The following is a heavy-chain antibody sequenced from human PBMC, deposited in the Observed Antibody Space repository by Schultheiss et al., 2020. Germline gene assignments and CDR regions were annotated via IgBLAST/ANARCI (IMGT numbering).Heavy chain of an antibody. Sequence: GESLKISCAASGFTFSSYWMSWVRQAPGKGLEWVANIKQDGSEKYYVDSVKGRFTISRDNAKNSLYLQMNSLRAEDTAVYYCARDLGQPRTGYYYYYGMDVWGQGTTVTVSS. V-gene: IGHV3-7*03. CDR3: ARDLGQPRTGYYYYYGMDV. D-gene: IGHD1-1*01. J-gene: IGHJ6*02. CDR1: GFTFSSYW. CDR2: IKQDGSEK.